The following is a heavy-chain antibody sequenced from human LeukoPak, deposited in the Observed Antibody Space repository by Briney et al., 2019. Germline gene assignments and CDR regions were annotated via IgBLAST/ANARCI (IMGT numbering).Heavy chain of an antibody. D-gene: IGHD3-3*02. CDR1: GFTFRDYY. Sequence: GGSLRLSCAASGFTFRDYYMSWIRQAPGKGLEWVSYISDSGTTVYYADSVKGRFTISRDNAKSSLYLQMNSLRAEDTAVYYCARDLHLGSIKRPPFDYWGQGTLVTVSS. CDR2: ISDSGTTV. CDR3: ARDLHLGSIKRPPFDY. J-gene: IGHJ4*02. V-gene: IGHV3-11*01.